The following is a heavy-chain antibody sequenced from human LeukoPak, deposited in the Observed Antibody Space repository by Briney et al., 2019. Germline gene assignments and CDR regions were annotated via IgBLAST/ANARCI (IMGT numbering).Heavy chain of an antibody. CDR1: GGSISSSSYY. CDR3: ARPLSIAVAGAFDY. CDR2: IYYSGST. Sequence: SETLSLTCTVSGGSISSSSYYWGWIRQPPGKGLEWIGSIYYSGSTYYNPFLKSRVTISVDTSKNQFSLKLSSVTAADTAVYYCARPLSIAVAGAFDYWGQGTLVTVSS. V-gene: IGHV4-39*01. D-gene: IGHD6-19*01. J-gene: IGHJ4*02.